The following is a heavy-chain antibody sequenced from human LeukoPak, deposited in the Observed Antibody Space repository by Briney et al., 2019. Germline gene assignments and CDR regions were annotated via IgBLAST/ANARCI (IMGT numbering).Heavy chain of an antibody. CDR1: GYTFTNYY. CDR2: IIPGGGST. J-gene: IGHJ4*02. D-gene: IGHD1-26*01. CDR3: ATFLLPEWELPSYYFDY. V-gene: IGHV1-46*01. Sequence: ASVKVSCKASGYTFTNYYMHWVRQAPGQGLEWMGIIIPGGGSTSYAQKFQGRVTMTEDTSTDTAYMELSSLRSEDTAVYYCATFLLPEWELPSYYFDYWGQGTLVTVSS.